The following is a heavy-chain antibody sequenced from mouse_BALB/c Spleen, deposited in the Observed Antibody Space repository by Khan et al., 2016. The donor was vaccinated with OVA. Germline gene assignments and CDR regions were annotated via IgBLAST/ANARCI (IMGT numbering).Heavy chain of an antibody. J-gene: IGHJ3*01. Sequence: EVKLKQSGAELVKPGASVKLSCTASGLNIKDTYMHWVKQRPEQGPEWIGRIDPANGDIKYDPKFQDKATITADTSSNTAYLQVNSLTSEDTAVYYCATLYGYPFAYWGQGTLVSVSA. CDR1: GLNIKDTY. CDR2: IDPANGDI. V-gene: IGHV14-3*02. D-gene: IGHD2-2*01. CDR3: ATLYGYPFAY.